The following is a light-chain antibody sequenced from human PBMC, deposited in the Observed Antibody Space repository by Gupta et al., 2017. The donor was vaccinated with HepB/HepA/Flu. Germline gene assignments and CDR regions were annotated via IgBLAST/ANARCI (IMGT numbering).Light chain of an antibody. J-gene: IGLJ3*02. V-gene: IGLV2-11*01. CDR2: DVS. Sequence: QSALTQPRSVSESPGPSVTISCTGTSSDVGSYNYVSWYQQHPGEAPKVMIYDVSKRPSGVPDRFSGSKSGNTASLTISGLQAEDEADYYCCSYAGSYTWVFGGGTKLTVL. CDR1: SSDVGSYNY. CDR3: CSYAGSYTWV.